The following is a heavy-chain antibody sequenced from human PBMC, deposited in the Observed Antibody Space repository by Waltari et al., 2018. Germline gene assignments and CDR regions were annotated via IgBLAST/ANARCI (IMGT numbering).Heavy chain of an antibody. D-gene: IGHD6-13*01. CDR2: IYYSGST. Sequence: QVQLQESGPGLVKPSQTLSLTCTVSGSSISSGGYYWSWIRQHPGKGLEWIGYIYYSGSTYYNPSLKSRVTISVDTSKNQFSLKLSSVTAADTAVYYCARAKGSWYVEYFQHWGQGTLVTVSS. CDR3: ARAKGSWYVEYFQH. CDR1: GSSISSGGYY. J-gene: IGHJ1*01. V-gene: IGHV4-31*03.